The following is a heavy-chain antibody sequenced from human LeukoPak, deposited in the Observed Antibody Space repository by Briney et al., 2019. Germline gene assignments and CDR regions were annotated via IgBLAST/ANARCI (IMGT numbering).Heavy chain of an antibody. J-gene: IGHJ4*02. CDR2: IRYDGSNK. Sequence: GGSLRLSCAASGFTFSSYGMHWVRQASGKGLEWVAFIRYDGSNKYYADSVKGRFTISRDNSKNTLYLQMNSPRGEATAVYYCAKDSLYSSSWGNIDYWGQGTLVTVSS. V-gene: IGHV3-30*02. CDR1: GFTFSSYG. D-gene: IGHD6-13*01. CDR3: AKDSLYSSSWGNIDY.